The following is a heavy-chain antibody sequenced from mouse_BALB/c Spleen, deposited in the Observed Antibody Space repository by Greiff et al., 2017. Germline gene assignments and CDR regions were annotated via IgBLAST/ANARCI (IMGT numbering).Heavy chain of an antibody. CDR3: ARDEGPYYYAMDY. Sequence: QVQLQQSGPGLVAPSQSLSITCTVSGFSLTSYGVHWVRQPPGKGLEWLGVIWAGGSTNYNSALMSRLSISKDNSKSQVFLKMNSLQTDDTAMYYCARDEGPYYYAMDYWGQGTSVSVSS. CDR2: IWAGGST. V-gene: IGHV2-9*02. CDR1: GFSLTSYG. D-gene: IGHD3-3*01. J-gene: IGHJ4*01.